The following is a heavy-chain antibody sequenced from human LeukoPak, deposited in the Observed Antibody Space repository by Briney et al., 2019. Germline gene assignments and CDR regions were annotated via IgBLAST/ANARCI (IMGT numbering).Heavy chain of an antibody. Sequence: GGSLRPSCAASGFTVSSNYMSWVRQAPGKGLEWVSVIYSGGSTYYADSVKGRFTISRDNSKNTLYLQMNSLRAEDTAVYYCATEYYDYVWGTNYFDYWGQGTLVTVSS. D-gene: IGHD3-16*01. CDR1: GFTVSSNY. CDR3: ATEYYDYVWGTNYFDY. J-gene: IGHJ4*02. CDR2: IYSGGST. V-gene: IGHV3-53*01.